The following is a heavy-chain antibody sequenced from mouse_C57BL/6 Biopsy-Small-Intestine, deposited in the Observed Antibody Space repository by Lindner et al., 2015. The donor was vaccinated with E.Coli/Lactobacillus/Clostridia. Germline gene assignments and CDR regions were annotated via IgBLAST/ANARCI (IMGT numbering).Heavy chain of an antibody. CDR2: INPKSGNT. Sequence: SVKVSCKASEYTFTNFDFNWVRQASGQGLEWMGWINPKSGNTGYAEKFQGRVTLTRDTSITTVYMELTSLKSDDTAVYYCASLWGGMDVWGQGTTVTVSS. J-gene: IGHJ1*01. CDR1: EYTFTNFD. V-gene: IGHV1-84*02. D-gene: IGHD2-10*02. CDR3: ASLWGGMDV.